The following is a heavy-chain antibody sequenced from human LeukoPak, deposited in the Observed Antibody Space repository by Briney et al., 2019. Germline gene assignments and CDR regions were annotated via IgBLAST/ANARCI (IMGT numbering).Heavy chain of an antibody. D-gene: IGHD2-8*01. Sequence: PGRSLRLSCAASGFTFSSYAMSWVRQAPGKGLEWVSAISGSGGSTYYADSVKGRFTISRDNSKNTLYLQMNSLRAEDTAVYYCAKGTMVYAITTLQHWGQGTLVTVSS. CDR1: GFTFSSYA. J-gene: IGHJ1*01. CDR2: ISGSGGST. CDR3: AKGTMVYAITTLQH. V-gene: IGHV3-23*01.